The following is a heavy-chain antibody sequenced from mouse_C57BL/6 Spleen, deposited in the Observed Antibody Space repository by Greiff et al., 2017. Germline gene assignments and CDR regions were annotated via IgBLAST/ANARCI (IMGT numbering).Heavy chain of an antibody. J-gene: IGHJ3*01. CDR1: GFTFTDYY. D-gene: IGHD2-1*01. Sequence: EVQLVESGGGLVQPGGSLSLSCAASGFTFTDYYMSWVRQPPGKALEWLGFIRNKANGYTTEYSASVKGRFTISRDNSQSILYLQMNALRAEDSATYYCARSAYGNYGDWFAYWGQGTLVTVSA. V-gene: IGHV7-3*01. CDR2: IRNKANGYTT. CDR3: ARSAYGNYGDWFAY.